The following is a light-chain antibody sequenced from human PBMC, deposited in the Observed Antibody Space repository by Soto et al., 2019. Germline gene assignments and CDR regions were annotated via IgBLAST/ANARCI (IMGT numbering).Light chain of an antibody. CDR3: CSYTTSNTRQIV. J-gene: IGLJ1*01. CDR1: SSDVGGYNY. V-gene: IGLV2-14*01. Sequence: VLTQPASVSGSPGQSITISCTGTSSDVGGYNYVSWYQQHPGKAPKFMIYDVSNRPSGVSNRFSGSKSGNTASLTISGLQAEDEADYYCCSYTTSNTRQIVFGTGTRSPS. CDR2: DVS.